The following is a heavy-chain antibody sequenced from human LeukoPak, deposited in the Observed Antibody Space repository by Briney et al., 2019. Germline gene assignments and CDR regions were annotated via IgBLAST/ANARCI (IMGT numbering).Heavy chain of an antibody. CDR3: AKDEVTSGGGLAS. V-gene: IGHV3-53*01. CDR1: GFTVSGTH. J-gene: IGHJ5*01. Sequence: GGSLRLSCAASGFTVSGTHMSWVRQAPGKGREWVSAMYTGGTTYYADSVTGRFTVSRDTSRNTLFPHMDSLRAEDTAVYYCAKDEVTSGGGLASWGQGTLVIVSS. CDR2: MYTGGTT. D-gene: IGHD2-21*02.